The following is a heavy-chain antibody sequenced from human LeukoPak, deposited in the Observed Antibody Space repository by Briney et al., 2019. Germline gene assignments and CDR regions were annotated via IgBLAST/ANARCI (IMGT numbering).Heavy chain of an antibody. CDR1: GFTFSDYY. J-gene: IGHJ6*03. CDR2: ISSSGSTI. CDR3: ARALRGQQLVPYSYYYYMDV. V-gene: IGHV3-11*04. Sequence: GGSLRLSCAASGFTFSDYYMSWIRQAPGKGLEWVSYISSSGSTIYYADSVKGRFTISRDNAKNSLYLQMNSLRAEDTAVYYCARALRGQQLVPYSYYYYMDVWGKGTTVTVSS. D-gene: IGHD6-13*01.